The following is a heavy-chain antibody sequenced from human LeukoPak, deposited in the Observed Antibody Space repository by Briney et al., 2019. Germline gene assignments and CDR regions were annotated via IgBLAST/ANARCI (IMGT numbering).Heavy chain of an antibody. Sequence: PGGSLRLSCTASGFTFGDYAMSWVRQAPGKGLEWVGFIRSKAYGGTTEYAASVKGRFTISRDDSKSIAYLQMNSLKTEDTAVYYCTRENRTVYDYVWGSYRYFDYWGQGTLVTVSS. J-gene: IGHJ4*02. CDR2: IRSKAYGGTT. D-gene: IGHD3-16*02. V-gene: IGHV3-49*04. CDR1: GFTFGDYA. CDR3: TRENRTVYDYVWGSYRYFDY.